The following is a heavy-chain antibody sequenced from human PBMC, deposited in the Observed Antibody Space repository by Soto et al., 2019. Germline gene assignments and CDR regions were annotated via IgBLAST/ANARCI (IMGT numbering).Heavy chain of an antibody. D-gene: IGHD2-15*01. CDR2: ISAYNGNT. CDR1: GYTFTTYG. V-gene: IGHV1-18*04. J-gene: IGHJ5*02. CDR3: ARVVVVAATTAGWFDP. Sequence: QVQLVQSGAEVKRPGASVKVSCKASGYTFTTYGISWVRQAPGQGLEWMGWISAYNGNTNYAQKVQGRVTMTTDTSPSTAYMELRSLRSDDTAVYYCARVVVVAATTAGWFDPWGQGTLVTVSS.